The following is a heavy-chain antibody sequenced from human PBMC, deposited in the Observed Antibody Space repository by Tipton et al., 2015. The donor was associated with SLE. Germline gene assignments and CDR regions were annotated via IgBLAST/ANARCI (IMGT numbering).Heavy chain of an antibody. CDR2: ISSSSSYT. J-gene: IGHJ2*01. V-gene: IGHV3-11*06. D-gene: IGHD4-11*01. CDR3: ARDRAVTTTGDFDL. CDR1: GFTFSDYY. Sequence: SLRLSCAASGFTFSDYYMSWIRQAPGKGLEWVSYISSSSSYTNYADSVKGRFTISRDNAKNSLYLQMNSLRAEDTAVYYCARDRAVTTTGDFDLWGRGTLVTVSS.